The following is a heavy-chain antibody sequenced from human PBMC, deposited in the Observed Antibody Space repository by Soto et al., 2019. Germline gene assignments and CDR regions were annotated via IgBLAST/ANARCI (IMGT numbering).Heavy chain of an antibody. CDR2: IYYSGST. CDR1: GGSISSSSYY. Sequence: SETLSLTCTVSGGSISSSSYYWGWIRQPPGKGLEWIGSIYYSGSTYYNPSLKSRVTISVDTSKNQFSLKLSSVTAADTAVYYCASLVVVAANNWFDPWGQGTLVTVSS. J-gene: IGHJ5*02. D-gene: IGHD2-15*01. CDR3: ASLVVVAANNWFDP. V-gene: IGHV4-39*01.